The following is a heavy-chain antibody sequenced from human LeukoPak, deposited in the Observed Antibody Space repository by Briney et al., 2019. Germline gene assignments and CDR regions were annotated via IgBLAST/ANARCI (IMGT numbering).Heavy chain of an antibody. CDR1: GFTFSSYG. CDR3: AKDTGDSSGYYLPPDY. V-gene: IGHV3-30*18. Sequence: GRSLRLSCAASGFTFSSYGMHWVRQAPGKGLEWVAVISYDGSNKYYADSVKGRFTISRDNSKNTLYLQMNSLRAEDRAVYYCAKDTGDSSGYYLPPDYWGQGTLVTVSS. J-gene: IGHJ4*02. D-gene: IGHD3-22*01. CDR2: ISYDGSNK.